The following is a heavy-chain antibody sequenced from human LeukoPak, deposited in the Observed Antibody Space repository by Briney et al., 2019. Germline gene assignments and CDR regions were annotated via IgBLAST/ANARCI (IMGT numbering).Heavy chain of an antibody. CDR2: IYYSGST. CDR3: ARAPITYYYMDV. Sequence: SETLSLTCTVSGGSLRSYYWSWIRQPPGKGLEWIGYIYYSGSTNYNPSLKSRVTISVDTSKNQLSLKLSAVTAADTAVYYCARAPITYYYMDVWGKGTTVTISS. CDR1: GGSLRSYY. D-gene: IGHD3-10*01. V-gene: IGHV4-59*12. J-gene: IGHJ6*03.